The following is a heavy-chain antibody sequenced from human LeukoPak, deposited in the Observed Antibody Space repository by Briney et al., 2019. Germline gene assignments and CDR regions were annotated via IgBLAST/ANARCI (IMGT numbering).Heavy chain of an antibody. Sequence: GRSLRLSCAASGFTFSSYGMHRVCQAPGKGLEWMAVISYDGSNKYYADSVKGRFTISRDNSKNTLYLQMNSLRAEDTAVYYCAKVSVGYCSSTSCYELDPWGQGTLVTVSS. V-gene: IGHV3-30*18. D-gene: IGHD2-2*01. CDR3: AKVSVGYCSSTSCYELDP. CDR1: GFTFSSYG. CDR2: ISYDGSNK. J-gene: IGHJ5*02.